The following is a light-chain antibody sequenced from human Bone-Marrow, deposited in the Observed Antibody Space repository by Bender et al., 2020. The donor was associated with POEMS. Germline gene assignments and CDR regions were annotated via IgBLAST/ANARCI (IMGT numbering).Light chain of an antibody. CDR3: QVWDTGSNHRV. CDR1: DIESKS. V-gene: IGLV3-21*02. Sequence: YVLTQPPSVSVAPGQTARITCGGDDIESKSVHWYQQKPGQAPVLVVYGDRDRPSGIPERFSGSNSGNTATLTISRAEAGDEADYYCQVWDTGSNHRVFGGGTEVTVL. J-gene: IGLJ1*01. CDR2: GDR.